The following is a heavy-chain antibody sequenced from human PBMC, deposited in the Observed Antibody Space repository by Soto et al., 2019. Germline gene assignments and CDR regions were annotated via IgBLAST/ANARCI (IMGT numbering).Heavy chain of an antibody. CDR2: IGDTGTFI. J-gene: IGHJ4*02. V-gene: IGHV3-21*01. D-gene: IGHD4-4*01. Sequence: EVQLVESGGGLVKSGGSLRLSCAASAFTFSDHSMNWVRQAPGKGLVWVSSIGDTGTFIYYADSVKGRFTISRDNAKSSLFLQMDSLRVEDTAVYYCARDQRYLRQGYSDYWGQGTLVTVSS. CDR1: AFTFSDHS. CDR3: ARDQRYLRQGYSDY.